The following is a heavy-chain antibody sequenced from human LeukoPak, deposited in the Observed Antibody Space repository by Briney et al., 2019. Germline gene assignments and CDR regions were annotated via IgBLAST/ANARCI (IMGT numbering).Heavy chain of an antibody. CDR1: GGSFSGYY. V-gene: IGHV4-34*01. CDR3: ARGFRTDIVVVVAAHYYFDY. J-gene: IGHJ4*02. Sequence: PSETLSLTCAVYGGSFSGYYWSWIRQPPGKGLEWIGEINHSGSTNYNPSLKSRVTISVDTSKNQFSLKLSSVTAADTAVYYCARGFRTDIVVVVAAHYYFDYWGQGTLVTVSS. D-gene: IGHD2-15*01. CDR2: INHSGST.